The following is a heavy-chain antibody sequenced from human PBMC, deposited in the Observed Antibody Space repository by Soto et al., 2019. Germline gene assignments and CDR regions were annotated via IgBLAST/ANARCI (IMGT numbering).Heavy chain of an antibody. D-gene: IGHD2-2*01. CDR1: GYTFTSYD. CDR2: MNPNSGNT. CDR3: ARGRGVPAAQRGWGFDP. V-gene: IGHV1-8*01. Sequence: QVPLVQSGAEVKKPGASVKVSCKASGYTFTSYDINWMRQATGQGLEWMGWMNPNSGNTGYAQKFQGRVTMTRNTSISTAYMELSSLRSEDTAVYYCARGRGVPAAQRGWGFDPWGQGTLVTVSS. J-gene: IGHJ5*02.